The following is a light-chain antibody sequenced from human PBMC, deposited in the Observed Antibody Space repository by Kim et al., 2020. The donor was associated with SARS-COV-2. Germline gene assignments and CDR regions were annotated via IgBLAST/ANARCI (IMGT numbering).Light chain of an antibody. CDR3: QAWDSSTWV. J-gene: IGLJ3*02. CDR2: QDI. Sequence: SYELTQPPSVSVSPGQTASITCSGDKLGDKYVSWYQQKSGQSPVLVMYQDIKRPSGIPERFSGSNSGNTATLTISGTQAMDEADYYCQAWDSSTWVFGGG. V-gene: IGLV3-1*01. CDR1: KLGDKY.